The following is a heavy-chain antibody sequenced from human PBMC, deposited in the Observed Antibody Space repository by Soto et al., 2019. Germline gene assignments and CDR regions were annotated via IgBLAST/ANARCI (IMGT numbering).Heavy chain of an antibody. D-gene: IGHD3-3*01. V-gene: IGHV3-15*01. CDR1: GFTFSNAW. Sequence: EVQLVESGGGLVKPGGSLRLSCAASGFTFSNAWMSWVRQAPGKGLEWVGRIKSKTDGGTTDYAAPVKGRFTISRDDSKNTLYLQMNSPKTEDTAVYYCTTDHPYYDFWSGYETHYWGQGTLVTVSS. CDR3: TTDHPYYDFWSGYETHY. J-gene: IGHJ4*02. CDR2: IKSKTDGGTT.